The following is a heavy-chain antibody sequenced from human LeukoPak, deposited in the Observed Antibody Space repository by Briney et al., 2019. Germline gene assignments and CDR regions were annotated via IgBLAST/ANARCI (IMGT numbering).Heavy chain of an antibody. J-gene: IGHJ4*02. CDR2: ISWNSGSI. CDR3: AKDLVHYYDSSGLDH. Sequence: GGSLRLSCAASGFTFDDYAMHWVRQAPGKGLKWVSGISWNSGSIGYADSVKGRFTISRDNAKNSLYLQMTRLRAEDTVLYYCAKDLVHYYDSSGLDHWGQGTLVTVSS. V-gene: IGHV3-9*01. D-gene: IGHD3-22*01. CDR1: GFTFDDYA.